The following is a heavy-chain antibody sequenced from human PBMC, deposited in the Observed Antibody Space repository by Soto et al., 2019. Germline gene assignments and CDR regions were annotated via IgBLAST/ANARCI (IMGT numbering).Heavy chain of an antibody. Sequence: ETLSLTCAVSGASISSYYWSWIRQPPGKGLEWIGYIYYSGSTNYNPSLKSRVTISVDTSKNQFSLKLSSVTAADKAVYYCARARSHFDYWGQGTLVTVSS. V-gene: IGHV4-59*01. CDR2: IYYSGST. CDR3: ARARSHFDY. CDR1: GASISSYY. D-gene: IGHD2-15*01. J-gene: IGHJ4*02.